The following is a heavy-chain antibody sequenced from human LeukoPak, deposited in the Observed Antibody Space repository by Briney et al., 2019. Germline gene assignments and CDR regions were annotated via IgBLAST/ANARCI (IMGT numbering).Heavy chain of an antibody. D-gene: IGHD3-9*01. CDR2: IYYSGST. Sequence: SQTLSLTCTVSGGSISSGDYYWSWIRQPPGKGLEWIGYIYYSGSTYYNPSHKSRVTISVDTSKNQFSLKLSSVTAADTAVYYCARGVESDILTGYDPYFDYWGQGTLVTVSS. CDR1: GGSISSGDYY. CDR3: ARGVESDILTGYDPYFDY. V-gene: IGHV4-30-4*01. J-gene: IGHJ4*02.